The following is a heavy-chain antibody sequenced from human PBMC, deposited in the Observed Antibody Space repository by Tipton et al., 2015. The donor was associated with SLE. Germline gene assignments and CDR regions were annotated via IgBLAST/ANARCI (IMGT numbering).Heavy chain of an antibody. CDR3: AREGERMMDAFDI. CDR1: GYSIGSGYY. V-gene: IGHV4-38-2*02. J-gene: IGHJ3*02. Sequence: TLSLTCDVSGYSIGSGYYWGWIRQPPGKGLEWIASMFHSGSTYYNPSLKSRVSISVDTSKNQFSLKLSSVTAADTAVYYCAREGERMMDAFDIWGQGTMVTVSS. D-gene: IGHD3-16*01. CDR2: MFHSGST.